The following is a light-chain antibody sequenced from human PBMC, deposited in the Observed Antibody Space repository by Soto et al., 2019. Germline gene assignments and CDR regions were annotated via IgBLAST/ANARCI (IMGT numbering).Light chain of an antibody. CDR2: GAS. J-gene: IGKJ1*01. Sequence: EIVMTQSPGTLCVSPGERATLSCRASQSVSSNLAWYQQKPGQAPRLLIYGASTRATGIPARFSGSGSGTEFTLTISSLQSEEFAVYYCQQYNNWPQTFGQGTKVDIK. CDR1: QSVSSN. V-gene: IGKV3-15*01. CDR3: QQYNNWPQT.